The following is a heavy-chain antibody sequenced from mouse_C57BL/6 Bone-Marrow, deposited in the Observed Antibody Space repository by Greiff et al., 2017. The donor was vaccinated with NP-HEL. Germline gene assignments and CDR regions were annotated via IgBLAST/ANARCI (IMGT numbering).Heavy chain of an antibody. J-gene: IGHJ2*01. Sequence: QVQLQQPGAELVKPGASVKLSCKASGYTFTSYWMHWVKQRPGQGLEWIGMIHPNSGSTNYNEKFKSKATLTVDKSSSTAYMQLSSLTSEDAAVYYCARAATGTSLDYWGQGTTLTVSS. CDR2: IHPNSGST. D-gene: IGHD1-2*01. CDR3: ARAATGTSLDY. CDR1: GYTFTSYW. V-gene: IGHV1-64*01.